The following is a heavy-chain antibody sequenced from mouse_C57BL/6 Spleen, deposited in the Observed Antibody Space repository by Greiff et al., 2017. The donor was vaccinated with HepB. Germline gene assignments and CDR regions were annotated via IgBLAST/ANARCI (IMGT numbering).Heavy chain of an antibody. CDR3: ARSNYYGSSHWYFDV. J-gene: IGHJ1*03. Sequence: VKVIESGAELVRPGASVKLSCKASGYTFTDYYINWVKQRPGQGLEWIARIYPGSGNTYYNEKFKGKATLTAEKSSSTAYMQLSSLTSEDSAVYFCARSNYYGSSHWYFDVWGTGTTVTVSS. CDR1: GYTFTDYY. D-gene: IGHD1-1*01. CDR2: IYPGSGNT. V-gene: IGHV1-76*01.